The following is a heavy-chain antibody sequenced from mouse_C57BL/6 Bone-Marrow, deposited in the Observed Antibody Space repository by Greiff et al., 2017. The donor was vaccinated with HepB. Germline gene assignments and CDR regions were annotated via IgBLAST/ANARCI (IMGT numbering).Heavy chain of an antibody. D-gene: IGHD1-1*01. V-gene: IGHV5-16*01. CDR3: ARDGTFYGSSLYFDY. CDR2: INYDGSST. J-gene: IGHJ2*01. CDR1: GFTFSDYY. Sequence: EVMLVESEGGLVQPGSSMKLSCTASGFTFSDYYMAWVRPVPEKGLEWVANINYDGSSTYYLDSLKSRFIISRDNAKNILYLQMSSLKSEDTATYYCARDGTFYGSSLYFDYWGQGTTLTVSS.